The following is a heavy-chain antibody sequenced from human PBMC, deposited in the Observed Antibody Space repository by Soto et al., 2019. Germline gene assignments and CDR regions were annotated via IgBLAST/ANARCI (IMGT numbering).Heavy chain of an antibody. CDR3: ARDQIGYYGSGSYLVDYFDY. CDR2: ISAYNGNT. J-gene: IGHJ4*02. V-gene: IGHV1-18*01. CDR1: GYTFTSYG. D-gene: IGHD3-10*01. Sequence: ASVKVSCKASGYTFTSYGISWVRQAPGQGLEWMGWISAYNGNTNYAQKLQGRVTMTTDTSTSTAYMELRSLRSDDTAVYYCARDQIGYYGSGSYLVDYFDYWGQGTLVTVSS.